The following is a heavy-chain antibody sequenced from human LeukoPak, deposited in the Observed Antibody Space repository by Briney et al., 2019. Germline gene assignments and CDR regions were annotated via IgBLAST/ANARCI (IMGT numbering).Heavy chain of an antibody. CDR3: AKGVDLSDAFDI. Sequence: GGSLRLSCAASGVTFSSYAMSWVRQAPGKGLEWVSAISGSGGSTYYADSVKGRFTISRDNSKNTLYLQMNSLSAEDTAVYYCAKGVDLSDAFDIWGQGTMVTVSS. CDR1: GVTFSSYA. CDR2: ISGSGGST. J-gene: IGHJ3*02. V-gene: IGHV3-23*01.